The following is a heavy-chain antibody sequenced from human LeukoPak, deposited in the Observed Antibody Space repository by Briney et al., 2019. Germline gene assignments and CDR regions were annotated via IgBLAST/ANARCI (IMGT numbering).Heavy chain of an antibody. D-gene: IGHD6-6*01. CDR1: GFTFSTFA. V-gene: IGHV3-48*01. Sequence: GGSLRLSCAASGFTFSTFAMNWVRQAPGKGLEWVAYISSFSGTIYYADSVKGRFTISRDNAKNSLYLQMNSLRAEDTAVYYCARGGEQLVGYYYMDVWGKGTTVTVSS. CDR3: ARGGEQLVGYYYMDV. J-gene: IGHJ6*03. CDR2: ISSFSGTI.